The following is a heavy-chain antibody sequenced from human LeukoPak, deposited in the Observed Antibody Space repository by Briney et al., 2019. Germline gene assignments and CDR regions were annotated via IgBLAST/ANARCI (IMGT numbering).Heavy chain of an antibody. V-gene: IGHV3-21*04. CDR2: ISSSSSYI. CDR3: AKDVPSGWYPNWFDP. D-gene: IGHD6-19*01. CDR1: GFTFSSYS. Sequence: GGSLRLSCAASGFTFSSYSMNWVRQAPGKGLEWVSSISSSSSYIYYADSVKGRFTISRDNAKNSLYLQMNSLRAEDTAVYYCAKDVPSGWYPNWFDPWGQGTLVTVSS. J-gene: IGHJ5*02.